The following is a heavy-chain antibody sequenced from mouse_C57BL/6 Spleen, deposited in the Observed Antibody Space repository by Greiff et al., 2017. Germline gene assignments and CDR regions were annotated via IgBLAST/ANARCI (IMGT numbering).Heavy chain of an antibody. CDR3: ARRDGYYDY. D-gene: IGHD2-3*01. Sequence: EVMLVESGPVLVKPGASVKMSCKASGYTFTDYYMNWVKQSHGKSLEWIGVINPYNGGTSYNQKFKGKATLTVDKSSSTAYMELNSLTSEDSAVYYCARRDGYYDYWGQGTTLTVSS. CDR2: INPYNGGT. J-gene: IGHJ2*01. CDR1: GYTFTDYY. V-gene: IGHV1-19*01.